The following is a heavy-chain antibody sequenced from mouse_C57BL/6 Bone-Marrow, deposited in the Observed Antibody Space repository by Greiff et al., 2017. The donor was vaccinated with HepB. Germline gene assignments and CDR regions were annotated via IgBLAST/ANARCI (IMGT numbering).Heavy chain of an antibody. V-gene: IGHV5-12*01. CDR2: ISNGGGST. CDR3: ARAYSGTMDY. D-gene: IGHD1-1*02. CDR1: GFTFSDYY. Sequence: EVQVVESGGGLVQPGGSLKLSCAASGFTFSDYYMYWVRQTPGKRLEWVAYISNGGGSTYYPDTVKGRFTISRDNAKNTLYLQMSRLKSEDTAMYYCARAYSGTMDYWGQGTSVTVSS. J-gene: IGHJ4*01.